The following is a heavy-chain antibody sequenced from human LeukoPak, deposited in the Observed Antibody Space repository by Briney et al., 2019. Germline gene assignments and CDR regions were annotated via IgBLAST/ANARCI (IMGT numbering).Heavy chain of an antibody. V-gene: IGHV3-48*03. CDR2: ISSSGSTI. D-gene: IGHD6-13*01. J-gene: IGHJ5*02. CDR1: GFTFSSYE. Sequence: EAGGSLRLSCAASGFTFSSYEMNWVRQAPGKGLEWVSYISSSGSTIYYADSVKGRFTISRDNAKNSLYLQMNSPRAEDTAVYYCASTLAAAGTRWFDPRGQGTLVTVSS. CDR3: ASTLAAAGTRWFDP.